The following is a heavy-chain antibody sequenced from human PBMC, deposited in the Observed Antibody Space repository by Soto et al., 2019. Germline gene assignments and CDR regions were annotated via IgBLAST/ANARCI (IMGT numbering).Heavy chain of an antibody. CDR3: ARKFGDYDSSGDYHAFDI. CDR1: GGSISSGGYY. J-gene: IGHJ3*02. Sequence: TSETLSLTCTVSGGSISSGGYYWSWIRQHPGKGLEWIGYIYYSGSTYYNPSLKSRVTISVDTSKNQFSLKLSSVTAADTAVYYCARKFGDYDSSGDYHAFDIWGQGTMVTVSS. D-gene: IGHD3-22*01. CDR2: IYYSGST. V-gene: IGHV4-31*03.